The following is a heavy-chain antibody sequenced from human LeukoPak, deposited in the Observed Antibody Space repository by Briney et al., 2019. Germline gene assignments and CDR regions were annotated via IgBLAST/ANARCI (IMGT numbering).Heavy chain of an antibody. D-gene: IGHD3-22*01. Sequence: GGSLRLSCAASGFTLSSYEMNWVRQAPGKGLEWVSYILSSGSTIYYADSVKGRFTISRDNAKNSLYLQMNSLRAEDTAVYYCARGDPNYYDSSGYSDYWGQGTLVTVSS. CDR2: ILSSGSTI. V-gene: IGHV3-48*03. CDR1: GFTLSSYE. J-gene: IGHJ4*02. CDR3: ARGDPNYYDSSGYSDY.